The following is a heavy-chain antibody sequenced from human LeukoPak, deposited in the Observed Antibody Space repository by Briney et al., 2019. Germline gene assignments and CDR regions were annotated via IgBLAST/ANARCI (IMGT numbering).Heavy chain of an antibody. CDR1: GFTFSSYD. CDR2: ISGSGGST. D-gene: IGHD3-3*01. CDR3: AKSYYDFWSGYWDY. V-gene: IGHV3-23*01. Sequence: PGGSLRLSCAASGFTFSSYDMSWVRQAPGKGLEWVAAISGSGGSTYYADSVKGRFTISRDNSKNTLYLQMNSLRAEDTAVYYCAKSYYDFWSGYWDYWGQGTLVTVSS. J-gene: IGHJ4*02.